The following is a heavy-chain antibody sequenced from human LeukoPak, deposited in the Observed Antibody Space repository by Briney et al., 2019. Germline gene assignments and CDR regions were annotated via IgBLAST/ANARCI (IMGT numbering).Heavy chain of an antibody. J-gene: IGHJ4*02. CDR2: ISSSGSTI. V-gene: IGHV3-48*03. Sequence: GGSLRLSCAASGFTFSSYEMNWVRQAPAKGLEWVSYISSSGSTIYYADFVKGRFTISRDNAKNSLYLQMNSLRAEDTAVYYCARDRYSGSYPIDYWGQGTPVTVSS. CDR1: GFTFSSYE. CDR3: ARDRYSGSYPIDY. D-gene: IGHD1-26*01.